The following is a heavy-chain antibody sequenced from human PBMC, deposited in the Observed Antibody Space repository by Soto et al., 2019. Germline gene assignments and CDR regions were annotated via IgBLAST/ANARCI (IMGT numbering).Heavy chain of an antibody. CDR3: AGWGGHDYNY. Sequence: EVQLVQSGGGLVQPGGSLRLSCVGSGFTFTDFYMNWVRQAPGKGLEWVANIRPDGSETHYVESVKGRFTTSRDNAKNSLLLQMNSLRADDTAVYYCAGWGGHDYNYWGQGILVTVSS. D-gene: IGHD4-4*01. J-gene: IGHJ4*02. CDR2: IRPDGSET. V-gene: IGHV3-7*03. CDR1: GFTFTDFY.